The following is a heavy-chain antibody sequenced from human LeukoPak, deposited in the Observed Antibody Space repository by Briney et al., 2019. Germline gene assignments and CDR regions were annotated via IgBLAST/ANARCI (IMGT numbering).Heavy chain of an antibody. V-gene: IGHV4-59*01. J-gene: IGHJ4*02. D-gene: IGHD5-24*01. Sequence: PSETLSLTCTVSGGSISSYYWSWIRQPPGKGLEWIGYIYYSGSTNYNPSLKSRVTISVDTSKNQFSLKLSSVTAADTAVYYCARGGMATIEDWGQGTLVTVSS. CDR2: IYYSGST. CDR3: ARGGMATIED. CDR1: GGSISSYY.